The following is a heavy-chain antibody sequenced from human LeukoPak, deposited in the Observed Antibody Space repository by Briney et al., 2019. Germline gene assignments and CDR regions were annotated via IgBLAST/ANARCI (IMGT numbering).Heavy chain of an antibody. V-gene: IGHV3-30*18. CDR1: GFTFSSYG. Sequence: GGSLRLSCAASGFTFSSYGMHWVRQAPGKGLEWVAVISYDGSNKYYADSVKGRFTISRDNSKNTLYLQMNSLRAEDTAVYYCAKDRPRRAMVTWGAYYYGMDVWAKGPRSPSP. D-gene: IGHD5-18*01. CDR2: ISYDGSNK. CDR3: AKDRPRRAMVTWGAYYYGMDV. J-gene: IGHJ6*02.